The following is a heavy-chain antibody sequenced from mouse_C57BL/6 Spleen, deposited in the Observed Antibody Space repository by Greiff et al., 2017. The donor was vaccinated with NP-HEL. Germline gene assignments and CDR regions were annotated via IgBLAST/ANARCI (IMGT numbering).Heavy chain of an antibody. D-gene: IGHD2-13*01. CDR2: IDPSDSYT. J-gene: IGHJ1*03. CDR3: SRSGFYYGEDFDF. Sequence: QVQLQQPGAELVRPGTSVKLSCKASGYTFTSYWMHWVKQRPGQGLEWIGVIDPSDSYTNYNQKFKGKATLTVDKSSRTAYMQLSSLTSEDSAVYYCSRSGFYYGEDFDFWGTGTTVTVSS. CDR1: GYTFTSYW. V-gene: IGHV1-59*01.